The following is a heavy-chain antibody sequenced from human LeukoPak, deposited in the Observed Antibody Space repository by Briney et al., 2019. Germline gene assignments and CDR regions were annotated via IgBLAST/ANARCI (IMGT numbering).Heavy chain of an antibody. CDR2: ISSSSSYI. Sequence: GGSLRLSCAASGFTFSSYSMNWVRQAPGKGLEWVSSISSSSSYIYYADSVKGRFTISRDNAKNSLYLQMNSLRAEDTAVYYCAKGEGLAVAGTGLDYWGQGTLVTVSS. CDR3: AKGEGLAVAGTGLDY. D-gene: IGHD6-19*01. V-gene: IGHV3-21*01. CDR1: GFTFSSYS. J-gene: IGHJ4*02.